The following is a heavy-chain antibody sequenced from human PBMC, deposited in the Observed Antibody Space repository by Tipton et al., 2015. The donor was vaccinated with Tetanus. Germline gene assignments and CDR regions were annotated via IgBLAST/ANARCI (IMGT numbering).Heavy chain of an antibody. CDR2: IKEDGSEK. Sequence: SLRLSCAASGFTFSTSWMTWVRQAPGKGLEWVANIKEDGSEKYYVDSVKGRFTISRDNAENSLFLQMNSLRVEDAAMYYCARESRSKIVGQWGQGALVTVSS. J-gene: IGHJ4*02. CDR3: ARESRSKIVGQ. CDR1: GFTFSTSW. D-gene: IGHD2-21*01. V-gene: IGHV3-7*01.